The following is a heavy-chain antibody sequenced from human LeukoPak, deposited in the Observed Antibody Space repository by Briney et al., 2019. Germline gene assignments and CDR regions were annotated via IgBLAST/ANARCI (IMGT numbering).Heavy chain of an antibody. Sequence: PGGSLTLSCAGSGFTFSSYAMSWLRQAPGKGLEGVSAISDTGATTYDADSVKGRFTISRDNSRSTLYLQMNSLRAEDTALYYCAKDTSIGRYCTNGVCSPFDYWGQGTLVTVSS. CDR3: AKDTSIGRYCTNGVCSPFDY. V-gene: IGHV3-23*01. CDR2: ISDTGATT. J-gene: IGHJ4*02. D-gene: IGHD2-8*01. CDR1: GFTFSSYA.